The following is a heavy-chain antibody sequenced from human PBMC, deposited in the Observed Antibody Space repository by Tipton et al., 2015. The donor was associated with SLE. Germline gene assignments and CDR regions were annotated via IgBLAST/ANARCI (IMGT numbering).Heavy chain of an antibody. J-gene: IGHJ3*02. V-gene: IGHV4-39*07. CDR1: GGSISGSSYY. D-gene: IGHD2-2*02. CDR3: ARGREYQLLYCAFDI. Sequence: TLSLTCTVSGGSISGSSYYWGWIRQPPGKGPEWIGSIYYSGSTYYNPSLKSRVTISVDTSKNQFSLKLSSVTAADTAVYYCARGREYQLLYCAFDIWGQGTMVTVSS. CDR2: IYYSGST.